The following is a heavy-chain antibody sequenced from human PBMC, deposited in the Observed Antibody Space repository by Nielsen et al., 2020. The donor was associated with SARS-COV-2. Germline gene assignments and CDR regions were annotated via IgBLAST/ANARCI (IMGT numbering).Heavy chain of an antibody. CDR3: ARTYSGTYYHYFDY. J-gene: IGHJ4*02. V-gene: IGHV4-59*01. CDR1: DSPIRGYY. CDR2: IYYGGTT. D-gene: IGHD1-26*01. Sequence: ESLKISCTVSDSPIRGYYWSWVRQPPGKGLEWIGYIYYGGTTNYNPSLESRVSILIDTSKDQFSLNLKLSSVTTADTAVYYCARTYSGTYYHYFDYWGQGSLVTVSS.